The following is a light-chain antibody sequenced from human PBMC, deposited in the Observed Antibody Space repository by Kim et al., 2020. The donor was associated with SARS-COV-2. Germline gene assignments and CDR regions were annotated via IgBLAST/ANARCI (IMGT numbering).Light chain of an antibody. Sequence: EIVMTQSPATLSVSPGETASLSCRASRSVGFNLAWYQQKPGQAPRLLIYQISTRATGFPARFSGSGSGTDFTLTITSLQSEDSAVYYCQQHNDWPLTFGGGTKVDIK. CDR1: RSVGFN. CDR2: QIS. J-gene: IGKJ4*01. V-gene: IGKV3-15*01. CDR3: QQHNDWPLT.